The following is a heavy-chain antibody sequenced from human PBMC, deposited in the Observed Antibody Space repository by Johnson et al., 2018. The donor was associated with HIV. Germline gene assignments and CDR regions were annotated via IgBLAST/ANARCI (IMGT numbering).Heavy chain of an antibody. CDR2: INWNGGST. V-gene: IGHV3-20*04. J-gene: IGHJ3*01. Sequence: VQLVESGGGVVQPGMSLRLSCAASGFTFSSYAMHWVRQAPGKGLEWVSGINWNGGSTGYADSVKGRFTISRDSAKNSLYLQMNSLRAEDTALYYCARGVSSGYYSNAFDVWGQGTMATVSS. D-gene: IGHD3-22*01. CDR1: GFTFSSYA. CDR3: ARGVSSGYYSNAFDV.